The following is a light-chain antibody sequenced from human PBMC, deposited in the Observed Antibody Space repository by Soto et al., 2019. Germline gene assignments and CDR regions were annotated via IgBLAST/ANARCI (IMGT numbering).Light chain of an antibody. CDR1: QSVRRN. Sequence: EIVMTHSPATLSVSPGERATLSFRASQSVRRNLDWYQQKPGQAPRLLIHGASSRATGIPERFSGSGSGTDFTLTISRLEPEDFEVFYCQQYGNKPWTFGQGTKVDIK. CDR2: GAS. CDR3: QQYGNKPWT. J-gene: IGKJ1*01. V-gene: IGKV3-20*01.